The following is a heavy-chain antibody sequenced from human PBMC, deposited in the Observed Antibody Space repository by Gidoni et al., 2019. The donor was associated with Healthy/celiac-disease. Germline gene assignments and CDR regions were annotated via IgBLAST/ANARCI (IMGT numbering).Heavy chain of an antibody. J-gene: IGHJ5*02. Sequence: QLQLQESGPGLVKPSETLSLTCTVSGGSISSSSYYWGWIRPPPGKGLEWIGSIYYSGSTYYNPSLKSRVTISVDTSKNQFSLKLSSVTAADTAVYYCARAYCSSTSCYTNWFDPWGQGTLVTVSS. CDR2: IYYSGST. V-gene: IGHV4-39*01. CDR3: ARAYCSSTSCYTNWFDP. CDR1: GGSISSSSYY. D-gene: IGHD2-2*01.